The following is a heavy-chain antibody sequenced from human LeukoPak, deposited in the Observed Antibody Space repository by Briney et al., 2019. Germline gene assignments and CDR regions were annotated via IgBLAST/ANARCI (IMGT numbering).Heavy chain of an antibody. CDR2: IIPILGIA. CDR1: GGTFSSYA. V-gene: IGHV1-69*04. CDR3: ARSPMASSIFFDY. Sequence: SVKVSCKASGGTFSSYAISWVRQAPGQGLVWMGRIIPILGIANYAQKFQGRVTITADKSTSTAYMELSSLRSEDTAVYYCARSPMASSIFFDYWGQGTLVTVSS. D-gene: IGHD3-10*01. J-gene: IGHJ4*02.